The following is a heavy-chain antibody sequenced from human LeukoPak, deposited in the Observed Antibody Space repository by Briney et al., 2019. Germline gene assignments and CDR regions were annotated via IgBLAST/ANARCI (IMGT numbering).Heavy chain of an antibody. Sequence: PGRSLRLSCAASGFTFDDYAMHWVRQAPGKGLEWVSGISWNSGSIDHADSVKGRFTISRDNAKNSLYLQMNSLRAEDTALYYCARRVVAATNWFDPWGQGTLVTVSS. V-gene: IGHV3-9*01. CDR2: ISWNSGSI. D-gene: IGHD2-15*01. CDR3: ARRVVAATNWFDP. CDR1: GFTFDDYA. J-gene: IGHJ5*02.